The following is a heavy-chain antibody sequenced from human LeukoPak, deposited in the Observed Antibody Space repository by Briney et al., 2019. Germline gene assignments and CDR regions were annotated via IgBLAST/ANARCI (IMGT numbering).Heavy chain of an antibody. CDR1: GGTFSSYA. CDR2: IIPILGIA. J-gene: IGHJ6*02. D-gene: IGHD3-10*01. V-gene: IGHV1-69*04. Sequence: SVTVSCKASGGTFSSYAISWVRQAPGQGLEWMGRIIPILGIANYAQKFQGRVTITADKSTSTAYMELSSLRSEDTAVYYCARARRGGENYGMDVWGQGTTVTVSS. CDR3: ARARRGGENYGMDV.